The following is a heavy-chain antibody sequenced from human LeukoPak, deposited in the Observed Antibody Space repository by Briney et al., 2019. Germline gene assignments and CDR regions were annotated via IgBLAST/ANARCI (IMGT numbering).Heavy chain of an antibody. J-gene: IGHJ3*02. CDR2: IYTSGST. V-gene: IGHV4-4*09. D-gene: IGHD3-3*01. CDR1: GGSISSYY. Sequence: SETLSLTCTVSGGSISSYYWSWIRQPPGKGLEWIGYIYTSGSTNYNPSLKSRVTISVDTSKNQFSLKLSSVTAADTAVYYFARYHEGSSADAFDIWGQGTMVTVSS. CDR3: ARYHEGSSADAFDI.